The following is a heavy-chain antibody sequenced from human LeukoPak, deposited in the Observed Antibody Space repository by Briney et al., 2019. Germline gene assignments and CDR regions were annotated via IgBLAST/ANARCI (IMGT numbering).Heavy chain of an antibody. J-gene: IGHJ4*02. CDR3: AKEGYSSSWYGDYFDY. V-gene: IGHV3-30-3*01. D-gene: IGHD6-13*01. Sequence: GRSLRLSCAASGFTFSSYAMHWVRQAPGKGLEWVAVISYDGSNKYYADSVKGRFTISRDNSKNTLYLQMNSLRAEDTALYYCAKEGYSSSWYGDYFDYWGQGTLVTVSS. CDR1: GFTFSSYA. CDR2: ISYDGSNK.